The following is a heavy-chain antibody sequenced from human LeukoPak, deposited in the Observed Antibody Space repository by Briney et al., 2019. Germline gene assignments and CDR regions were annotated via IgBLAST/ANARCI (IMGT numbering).Heavy chain of an antibody. V-gene: IGHV3-15*01. J-gene: IGHJ4*02. CDR3: TTDPSFVALAWKGDY. D-gene: IGHD2-15*01. CDR2: IKSKSAGGTT. CDR1: GFTFSNAW. Sequence: GGSLRLSCAASGFTFSNAWTTWVRQAPGKGLEWVGRIKSKSAGGTTDYAAFVKGRFTISRDDSKNTLYLQMNSLKTEDTAVYYYTTDPSFVALAWKGDYWGQGTLVTVSS.